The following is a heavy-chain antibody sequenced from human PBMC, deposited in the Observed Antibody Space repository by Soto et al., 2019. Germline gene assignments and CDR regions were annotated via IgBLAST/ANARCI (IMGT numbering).Heavy chain of an antibody. V-gene: IGHV4-4*07. CDR2: IYATGTT. CDR3: VRDGTKTLRDWFDP. Sequence: SETLDLTWTVSGASISCFYWSWIRKSAGKGLEWIGRIYATGTTDYNPSLKSRVMMSVDTSKKQFSLKLRSVTAADTAVYYCVRDGTKTLRDWFDPWGQGISVTVSS. D-gene: IGHD1-1*01. J-gene: IGHJ5*02. CDR1: GASISCFY.